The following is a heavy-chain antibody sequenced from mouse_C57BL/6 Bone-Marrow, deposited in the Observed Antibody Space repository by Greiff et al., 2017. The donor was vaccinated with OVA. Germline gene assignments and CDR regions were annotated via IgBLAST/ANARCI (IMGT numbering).Heavy chain of an antibody. CDR3: ASWYFDV. J-gene: IGHJ1*03. CDR2: ISSGSSTI. CDR1: GFTFSDYG. Sequence: EVMLVESGGGLVKPGGSLKLSCAASGFTFSDYGMHWVRQAPEKGLEWVAYISSGSSTIYYADKVKGRVTISRDNAKHTLFLQMTSLRSEDTAMYYCASWYFDVWGTGTTVTVSS. V-gene: IGHV5-17*01.